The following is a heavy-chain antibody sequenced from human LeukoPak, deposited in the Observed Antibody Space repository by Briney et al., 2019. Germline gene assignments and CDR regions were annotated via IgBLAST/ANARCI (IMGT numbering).Heavy chain of an antibody. V-gene: IGHV4-39*01. CDR1: GGSISSSSYY. D-gene: IGHD3-9*01. J-gene: IGHJ6*03. CDR3: ASVLRYFDWLEEVGHYMDV. Sequence: SETLSLTCTVSGGSISSSSYYWGWIRQPPGKGLEWIGSIYYSGSTYYNPSLKSRVTISVDTSKNQFSLKLSSVTAADTAVYYCASVLRYFDWLEEVGHYMDVWGKGTTVTISS. CDR2: IYYSGST.